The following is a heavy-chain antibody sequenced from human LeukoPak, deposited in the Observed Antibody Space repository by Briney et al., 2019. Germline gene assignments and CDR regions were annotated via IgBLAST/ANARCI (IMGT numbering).Heavy chain of an antibody. Sequence: GSLRLSCVASGFTFGSYAMSWVRQAPGKGLEWVSGISAGGGSTYYKDSVKGQFIISRDNSKNTLFLQMNNLRAEDTAIFYCARLSGGNSDRSAYWGQGALVTVSS. J-gene: IGHJ4*02. V-gene: IGHV3-23*01. CDR3: ARLSGGNSDRSAY. CDR1: GFTFGSYA. CDR2: ISAGGGST. D-gene: IGHD4-23*01.